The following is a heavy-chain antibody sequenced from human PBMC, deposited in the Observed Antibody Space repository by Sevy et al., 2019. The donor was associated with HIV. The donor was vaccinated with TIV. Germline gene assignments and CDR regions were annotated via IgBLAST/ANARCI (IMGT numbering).Heavy chain of an antibody. V-gene: IGHV4-31*03. CDR3: ARDPGGVAGTQT. CDR2: IYYSGST. D-gene: IGHD6-19*01. CDR1: GGSISSGGYY. J-gene: IGHJ5*02. Sequence: SETLSLTCTVSGGSISSGGYYWSWIRQHPGKGLEWIGYIYYSGSTYYNPSLKSRVTISLDTSKNQFSLKLGSVTAADTAVYYCARDPGGVAGTQTWGQGTLVTVSS.